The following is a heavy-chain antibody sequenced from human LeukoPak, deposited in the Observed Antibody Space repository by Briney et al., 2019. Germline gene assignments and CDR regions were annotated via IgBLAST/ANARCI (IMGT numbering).Heavy chain of an antibody. J-gene: IGHJ3*02. V-gene: IGHV4-59*01. CDR3: ARGLPSCGGDCYSDAFDI. CDR1: GGSISSYY. D-gene: IGHD2-21*01. Sequence: PSETLSLTCTVSGGSISSYYWSWIRQPPGKGLEWIGYIYYSGSTNYNPSLKSRVTISVDTPKNQFSLKLSSVTAADTAVYYCARGLPSCGGDCYSDAFDIWGQGTMVTVSS. CDR2: IYYSGST.